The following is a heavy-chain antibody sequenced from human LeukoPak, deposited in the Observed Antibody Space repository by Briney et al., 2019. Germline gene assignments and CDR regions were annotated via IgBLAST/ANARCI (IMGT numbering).Heavy chain of an antibody. CDR2: ISSSGSTI. CDR3: ARAQNSGSTSCYANY. D-gene: IGHD2-2*01. J-gene: IGHJ4*02. V-gene: IGHV3-11*01. CDR1: GFTFSDYY. Sequence: GGSLRLSCAASGFTFSDYYMSWIRQAPGKGLEWVSYISSSGSTIYYADSVKGRFTISRDNAKNSLYLQMNSLRADDTAVYYCARAQNSGSTSCYANYWGQGTLVTVSS.